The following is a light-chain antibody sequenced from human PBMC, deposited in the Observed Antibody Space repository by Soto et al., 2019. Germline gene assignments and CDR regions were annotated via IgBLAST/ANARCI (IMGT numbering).Light chain of an antibody. V-gene: IGLV2-11*01. CDR3: CSYAGTYTWV. CDR2: DVS. Sequence: QSALTQPRSVSGSPGQSVTISCTGTSSDVGGYNYVSWYQQHPGKAPKLMIYDVSQRPSGVPNRFSGSKSDNTASLTISGLQAEDEADYYCCSYAGTYTWVFGGGTQLTVL. CDR1: SSDVGGYNY. J-gene: IGLJ3*02.